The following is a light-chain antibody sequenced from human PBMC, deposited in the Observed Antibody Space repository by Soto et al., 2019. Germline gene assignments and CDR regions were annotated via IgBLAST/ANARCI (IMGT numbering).Light chain of an antibody. J-gene: IGLJ3*02. CDR2: EVN. CDR3: CSSAGSGIFAWV. V-gene: IGLV2-23*02. CDR1: NSDVGSYNL. Sequence: QSALTQPASVSGSPGQSITISCTGTNSDVGSYNLVSWYQQHPGKAPKLMIYEVNKRPSGVSNRFSGSKSGNTASLTISGLQAEDEADYYCCSSAGSGIFAWVFGGGTKLTVL.